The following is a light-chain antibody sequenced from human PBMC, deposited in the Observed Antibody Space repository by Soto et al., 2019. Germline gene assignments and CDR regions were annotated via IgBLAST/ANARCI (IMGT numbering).Light chain of an antibody. CDR2: AAS. CDR3: LQRHSAPLT. V-gene: IGKV1-39*01. Sequence: QMTQSPSSLFASVGDRVTITCRASQSISSHLNWYQQKVGQTPRLLIYAASTLQSEVPPRFSGSVSGTMFTITLNGPQREDYPTYYCLQRHSAPLTFGGGTK. J-gene: IGKJ4*01. CDR1: QSISSH.